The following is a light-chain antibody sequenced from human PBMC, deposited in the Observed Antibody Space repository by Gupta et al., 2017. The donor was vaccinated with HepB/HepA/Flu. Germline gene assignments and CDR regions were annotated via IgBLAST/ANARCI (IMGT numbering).Light chain of an antibody. CDR1: SSNIGNNY. J-gene: IGLJ2*01. CDR2: DNN. CDR3: GTWDSSLSGVV. V-gene: IGLV1-51*01. Sequence: QSVLPHPPSASAAPGQKVTIACSGSSSNIGNNYISWYQQLPGTAPRLLIYDNNVRPSGIPDRFSGSKSGTSGTLGITGLQTGDEADYYCGTWDSSLSGVVFGGGTKLTVL.